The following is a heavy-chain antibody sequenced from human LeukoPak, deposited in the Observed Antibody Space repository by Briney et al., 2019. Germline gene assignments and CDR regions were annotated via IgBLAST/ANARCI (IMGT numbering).Heavy chain of an antibody. CDR2: ISWNSGSI. Sequence: PGGSLRLSCAASGFTFDDYAMHWVRQAPGKGLEWVSGISWNSGSIGYADSVKGRFTISRDNAKNSLYLQMNSLRAEDTAVYYCARGQTTVTYLDDRDYWGQGTLVTVSS. CDR1: GFTFDDYA. D-gene: IGHD4-17*01. J-gene: IGHJ4*02. CDR3: ARGQTTVTYLDDRDY. V-gene: IGHV3-9*01.